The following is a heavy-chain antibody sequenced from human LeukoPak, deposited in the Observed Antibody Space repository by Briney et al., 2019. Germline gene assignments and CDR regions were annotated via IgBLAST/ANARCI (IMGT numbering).Heavy chain of an antibody. D-gene: IGHD6-13*01. J-gene: IGHJ4*02. Sequence: GSLRLSCAASGFTFSSYWMSWVRQAPGKGLEWIGSIFYSGSTYYNPSLKSRVTISVDTSKNQFSLKLSSVTAADTAVYYCARDDGIAAAGRDAYFDYWGQGTLVTVSS. V-gene: IGHV4-39*07. CDR2: IFYSGST. CDR3: ARDDGIAAAGRDAYFDY. CDR1: GFTFSSYW.